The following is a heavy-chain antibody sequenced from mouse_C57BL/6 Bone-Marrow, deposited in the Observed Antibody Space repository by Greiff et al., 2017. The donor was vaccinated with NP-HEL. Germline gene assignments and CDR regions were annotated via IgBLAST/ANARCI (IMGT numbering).Heavy chain of an antibody. CDR1: GYTFTDYY. V-gene: IGHV1-75*01. CDR3: AGRGYGSSYGYFDV. CDR2: IFPGSGST. D-gene: IGHD1-1*01. Sequence: QVQLQQSGPELVKPGASVKISCKASGYTFTDYYINWVKQRPGQGLEWIGWIFPGSGSTYYNQKFKDKTTLTADKSSSTAYMQLSSLTSEDSAVYYCAGRGYGSSYGYFDVWGTGTTVTVSS. J-gene: IGHJ1*03.